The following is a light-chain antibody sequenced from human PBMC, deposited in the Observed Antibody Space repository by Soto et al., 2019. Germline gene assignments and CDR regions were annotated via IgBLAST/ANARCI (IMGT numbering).Light chain of an antibody. J-gene: IGLJ1*01. V-gene: IGLV2-14*01. Sequence: QSALTQPASVSGSPGQSITMSCTGTSSDVGGYNFVSWYQQHPGKAPKLIIYEVRNRPSGVSNRFSASKSGNTASLTISGLQAEDEAEYYCSSYASLYTRVFGTGTKVTVL. CDR1: SSDVGGYNF. CDR2: EVR. CDR3: SSYASLYTRV.